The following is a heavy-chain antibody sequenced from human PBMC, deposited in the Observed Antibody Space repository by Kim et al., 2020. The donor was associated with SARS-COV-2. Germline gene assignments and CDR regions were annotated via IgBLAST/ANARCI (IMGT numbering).Heavy chain of an antibody. CDR3: ARSRYFDWLSRLYHFDY. Sequence: SETLSLTCAVYGGSFSGYYWSWIRQPPGKGLEWIGEINHSGSTNYNPSLKSRVTISVDTSKNQFSLKLSSVTAADTAVYYCARSRYFDWLSRLYHFDYWGQGTLVTVSS. V-gene: IGHV4-34*01. CDR2: INHSGST. D-gene: IGHD3-9*01. J-gene: IGHJ4*02. CDR1: GGSFSGYY.